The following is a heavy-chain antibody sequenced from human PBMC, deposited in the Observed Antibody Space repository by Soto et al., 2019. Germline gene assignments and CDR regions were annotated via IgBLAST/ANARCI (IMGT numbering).Heavy chain of an antibody. CDR1: GVSMISDY. CDR3: ARSSVLTWFDP. Sequence: SETLCLTFSNSGVSMISDYWSWIRQPPGKGLEWIGNIYYTGLTNYNPSLKSRVTISLDRSKTQFSLKLSSVTAADTAAYFCARSSVLTWFDPWGPGTLVTVSS. J-gene: IGHJ5*02. CDR2: IYYTGLT. V-gene: IGHV4-59*01.